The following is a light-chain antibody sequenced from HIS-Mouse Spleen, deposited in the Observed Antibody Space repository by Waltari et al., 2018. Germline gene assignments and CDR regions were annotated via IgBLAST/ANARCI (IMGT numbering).Light chain of an antibody. CDR1: SSNIGAGYE. J-gene: IGLJ3*02. CDR2: GTS. CDR3: QSYDSSLSGWV. V-gene: IGLV1-40*01. Sequence: QSVLTQPPSVSGAPGQRVTISCTGRSSNIGAGYEVHWYQQLPGTAHKLLIHGTSNRPSGVPDRFSGSKSGTSASLAITGLQAEDEADYYCQSYDSSLSGWVFGGGTKLTVL.